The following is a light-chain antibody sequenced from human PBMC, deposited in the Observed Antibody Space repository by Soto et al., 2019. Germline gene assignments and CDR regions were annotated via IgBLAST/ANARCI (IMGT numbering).Light chain of an antibody. J-gene: IGLJ1*01. V-gene: IGLV1-44*01. CDR1: SSNIGSNT. CDR3: AAWDDSLNAYV. CDR2: SDN. Sequence: QAVVTQPPSASGTPGQRVSISSSGSSSNIGSNTVSWYQQLPGSAPKLLIYSDNQRPSGVPDRFSGSKSGTSASLGISGLQSEDEADYYCAAWDDSLNAYVFGTGTKLTVL.